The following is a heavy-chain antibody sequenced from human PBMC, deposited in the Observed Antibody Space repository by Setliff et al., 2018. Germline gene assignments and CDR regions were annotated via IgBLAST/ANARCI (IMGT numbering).Heavy chain of an antibody. J-gene: IGHJ5*01. V-gene: IGHV1-18*01. CDR2: ISAYNGNT. CDR1: GYTFSTYG. D-gene: IGHD1-1*01. CDR3: ARGEGPTTDPRKNFDS. Sequence: ASVKVSCKDSGYTFSTYGISWVRQAPGQGLEWMGWISAYNGNTNYAQRFQGRVTMTTDTSTSTAYMELSSLTSEDTAVYYCARGEGPTTDPRKNFDSWGQGAPVTVSS.